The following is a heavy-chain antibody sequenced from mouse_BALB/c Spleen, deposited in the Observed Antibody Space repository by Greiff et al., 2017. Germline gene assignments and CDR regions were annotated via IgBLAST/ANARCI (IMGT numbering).Heavy chain of an antibody. Sequence: EVKLVESGGGLVQPGGSRKLSCAASGFTFSSFGMHWVRQAPEKGLEWVAYISSGSSTIYYADTVKGRFTISRDNPKNTLFLQMTSLRSEDTAMYYCARFKNGPYAMDYWGQGTSVTVSS. CDR2: ISSGSSTI. D-gene: IGHD1-1*02. CDR1: GFTFSSFG. CDR3: ARFKNGPYAMDY. V-gene: IGHV5-17*02. J-gene: IGHJ4*01.